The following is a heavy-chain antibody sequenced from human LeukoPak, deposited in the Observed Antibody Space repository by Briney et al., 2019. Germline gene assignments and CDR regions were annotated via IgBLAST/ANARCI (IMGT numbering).Heavy chain of an antibody. CDR3: ASYSGYGPLDY. CDR2: ISYDGSNK. V-gene: IGHV3-30*03. J-gene: IGHJ4*02. CDR1: GSTFSSYG. D-gene: IGHD5-12*01. Sequence: GGSLRLSCAASGSTFSSYGMHWVRQAPGKGLEWVAVISYDGSNKYYADSVKGRFTISRDNSKNTLYLQMNSLRAEDTAVYYCASYSGYGPLDYWGQGTLVTVSS.